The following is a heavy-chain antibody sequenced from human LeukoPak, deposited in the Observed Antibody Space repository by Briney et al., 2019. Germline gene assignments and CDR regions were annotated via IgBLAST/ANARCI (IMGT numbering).Heavy chain of an antibody. D-gene: IGHD6-6*01. Sequence: PSETLSLTCTVSGGSIRSYYWSWIRQPPGKGLEWIGYIYYTGSTNYNPSLKSRVTISVDTSMNQFSLKLSSVTAADTAVYYCARISSSAPYFDYWGQGSLVTVSS. CDR2: IYYTGST. CDR3: ARISSSAPYFDY. V-gene: IGHV4-59*08. CDR1: GGSIRSYY. J-gene: IGHJ4*02.